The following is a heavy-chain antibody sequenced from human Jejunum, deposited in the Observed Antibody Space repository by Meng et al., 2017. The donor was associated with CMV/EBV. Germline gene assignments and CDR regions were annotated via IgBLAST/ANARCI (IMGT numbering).Heavy chain of an antibody. D-gene: IGHD1-26*01. CDR1: GFTVNCIY. CDR3: AKGEGRPHYYFDY. CDR2: LYTGGSS. Sequence: VSGFTVNCIYLSWVRQAPGKGLEWVSTLYTGGSSFYRDSVEGRFVISRDTSKNTLYLQMNSLRPEDTAIYYCAKGEGRPHYYFDYWGQGTLVTVSS. J-gene: IGHJ4*02. V-gene: IGHV3-53*01.